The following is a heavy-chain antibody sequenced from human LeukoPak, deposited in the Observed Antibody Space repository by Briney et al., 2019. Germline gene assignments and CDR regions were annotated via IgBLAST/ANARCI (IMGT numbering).Heavy chain of an antibody. Sequence: PGGSLRLSCAASGFTFSSYAVSWVRQAPGKGLEWVSAISGSGSSTYYADSVKGRFTISRDNSKNTLYLQMNSLRAEDSAVYYCAKADCSSTSCYTAAYWGQGTLVTVSS. V-gene: IGHV3-23*01. J-gene: IGHJ4*02. CDR1: GFTFSSYA. D-gene: IGHD2-2*02. CDR2: ISGSGSST. CDR3: AKADCSSTSCYTAAY.